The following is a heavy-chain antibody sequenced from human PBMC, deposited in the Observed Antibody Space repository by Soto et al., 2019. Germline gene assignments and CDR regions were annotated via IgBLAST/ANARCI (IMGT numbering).Heavy chain of an antibody. CDR2: IYWDDDK. D-gene: IGHD2-21*02. J-gene: IGHJ6*02. CDR3: IQSRCGGDCLQSYASYYYSGMDV. CDR1: AFSLSTGGVG. Sequence: QITLKESGPTLVKPTQTLTLTCTFSAFSLSTGGVGVGWIRQPPGKALEWLALIYWDDDKRYSPSLRSRLTITTDPSKTQVVLTMTNMDPVDTATYYCIQSRCGGDCLQSYASYYYSGMDVWGQGTTVTVSS. V-gene: IGHV2-5*02.